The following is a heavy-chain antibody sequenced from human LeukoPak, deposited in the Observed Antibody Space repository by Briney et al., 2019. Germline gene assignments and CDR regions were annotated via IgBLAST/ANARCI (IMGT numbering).Heavy chain of an antibody. CDR1: GFTFSSYV. Sequence: PGRSLRLSCAASGFTFSSYVMHWVRQAPGKGLEWVAVISFDGSNEYYADSVKGRFTISRDNTKNSLYLQMNSLRVEDTAVFYCARDQYDTWSRRGNFDSWGQGTLVIVSS. J-gene: IGHJ4*02. V-gene: IGHV3-30*03. D-gene: IGHD3-3*01. CDR3: ARDQYDTWSRRGNFDS. CDR2: ISFDGSNE.